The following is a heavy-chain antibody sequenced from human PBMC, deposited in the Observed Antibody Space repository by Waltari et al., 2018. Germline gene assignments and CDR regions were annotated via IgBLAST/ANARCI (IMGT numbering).Heavy chain of an antibody. V-gene: IGHV4-34*01. J-gene: IGHJ4*02. CDR2: INHSGST. CDR3: ARGYCSSTSCYAYFDY. CDR1: GGSFSGYY. D-gene: IGHD2-2*01. Sequence: QVQLQQWGAGLLKPSETLSLTCAVYGGSFSGYYWSWIRKPPGKGLEWIGEINHSGSTNYNPSLKSRVTISVDTSKNQFSLKLSSVTAADTAVYYCARGYCSSTSCYAYFDYWGQVTLVTVSS.